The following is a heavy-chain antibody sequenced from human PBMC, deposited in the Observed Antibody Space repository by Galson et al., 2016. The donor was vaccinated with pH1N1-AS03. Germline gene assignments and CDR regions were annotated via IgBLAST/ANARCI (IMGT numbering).Heavy chain of an antibody. CDR3: AKGNYQLLNYYYYMDV. CDR2: IIPVFGTT. V-gene: IGHV1-69*13. J-gene: IGHJ6*03. Sequence: SVKVSCKASGGSFSTYAITWVRQAPGQGLEWMGGIIPVFGTTSFAQKFQDRVSIAADESTSTAFMELSSLRSEDTAVYYCAKGNYQLLNYYYYMDVWGKG. D-gene: IGHD2-2*01. CDR1: GGSFSTYA.